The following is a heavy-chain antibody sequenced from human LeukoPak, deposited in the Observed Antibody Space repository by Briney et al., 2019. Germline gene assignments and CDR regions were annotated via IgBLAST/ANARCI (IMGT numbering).Heavy chain of an antibody. J-gene: IGHJ4*02. Sequence: SQTLSLTCTVSGGSITSSSNYWSWIRQPAGKGLEWIGRIYMSGNTHYKPSLESRVTISEDTSKNQFSLKLTSVTVADTAVYYCARDRALGSGKYYFDYWGQGTLVTVSA. CDR2: IYMSGNT. CDR3: ARDRALGSGKYYFDY. V-gene: IGHV4-61*02. CDR1: GGSITSSSNY. D-gene: IGHD3-16*01.